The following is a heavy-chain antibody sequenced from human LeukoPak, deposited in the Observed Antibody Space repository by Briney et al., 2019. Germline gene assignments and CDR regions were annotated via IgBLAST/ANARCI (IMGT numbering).Heavy chain of an antibody. V-gene: IGHV4-59*01. Sequence: EPSETLSLTCTVSGGSISSYYWSWIRQPPGKGLEWIGYIYYSGSTNYNPSLRSRVTISVDTSKNQFSLKLSSVTAADTAVYYCARDSRITMVRGVIIPYYGMDVWGQGTTVTVSS. D-gene: IGHD3-10*01. CDR1: GGSISSYY. CDR2: IYYSGST. J-gene: IGHJ6*02. CDR3: ARDSRITMVRGVIIPYYGMDV.